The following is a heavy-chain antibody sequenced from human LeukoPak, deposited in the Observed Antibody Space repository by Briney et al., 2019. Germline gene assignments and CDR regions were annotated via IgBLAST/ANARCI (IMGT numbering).Heavy chain of an antibody. CDR3: ARHRPEGSYPLDS. Sequence: SETLSLTCTVSGGSISNYYWSWLRQPPGKGLEWIGHIYSTGSTTYSPSLKSRVIMSADTSKNQFSLKVTSVAAADTAVYYCARHRPEGSYPLDSWGQGALVTVSS. CDR1: GGSISNYY. J-gene: IGHJ4*02. V-gene: IGHV4-59*08. CDR2: IYSTGST.